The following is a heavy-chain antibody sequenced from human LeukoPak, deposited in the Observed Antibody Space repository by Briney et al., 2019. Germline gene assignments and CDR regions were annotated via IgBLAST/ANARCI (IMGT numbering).Heavy chain of an antibody. CDR1: GFTVSSNY. CDR2: IYSGGST. D-gene: IGHD5-12*01. V-gene: IGHV3-53*01. J-gene: IGHJ3*02. Sequence: GGSLRLSCAASGFTVSSNYMSWVRQAPGKGLEWVSVIYSGGSTYYADSVKGRFTISRDNSKNTLYLQMNSLRAEDTAVYYCARQRGATLNRAFDIWGQGTMVTVSS. CDR3: ARQRGATLNRAFDI.